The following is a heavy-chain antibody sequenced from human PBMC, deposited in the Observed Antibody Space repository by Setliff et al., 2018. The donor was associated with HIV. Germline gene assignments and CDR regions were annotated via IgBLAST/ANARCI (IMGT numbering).Heavy chain of an antibody. D-gene: IGHD3-22*01. CDR2: INHSGST. J-gene: IGHJ5*02. Sequence: SETLSLTCAVYGGSFSGYYWSWIRQPPGKGLEWIGEINHSGSTNNNPSLKSRVTISVDTSKNQFSLKLSSVNAADTAVYYCSRGGFYYYYDSSGYHNTWGQGTLVTVSS. CDR3: SRGGFYYYYDSSGYHNT. CDR1: GGSFSGYY. V-gene: IGHV4-34*01.